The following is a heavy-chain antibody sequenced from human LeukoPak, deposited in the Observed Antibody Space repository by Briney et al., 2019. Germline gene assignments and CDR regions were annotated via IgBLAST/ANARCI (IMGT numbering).Heavy chain of an antibody. V-gene: IGHV4-59*12. CDR2: IYYSGST. Sequence: SETLSLTCTVSGGSISSYYWSWIRQPPGKGLEWIGYIYYSGSTNYNPSLKSRVTISVDTSKNQFSLKLSSVTAADTAVYYCAREREQQLGHGGFDYWGQGTLVTVSS. D-gene: IGHD6-13*01. J-gene: IGHJ4*02. CDR1: GGSISSYY. CDR3: AREREQQLGHGGFDY.